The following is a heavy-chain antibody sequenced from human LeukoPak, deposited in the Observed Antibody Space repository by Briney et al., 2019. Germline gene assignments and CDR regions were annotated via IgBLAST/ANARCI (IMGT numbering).Heavy chain of an antibody. J-gene: IGHJ4*02. Sequence: GMSLTLSCAAWGFAFNTCAMLWVRQAPGQGGVGVALIWHDGSHKLYSNSVRGQFTISRDNYKNTVSLQRNNLRPEDAGVYYCARESFGSGSYPGFWGQGTLVTVS. CDR1: GFAFNTCA. CDR3: ARESFGSGSYPGF. V-gene: IGHV3-33*01. D-gene: IGHD3-10*01. CDR2: IWHDGSHK.